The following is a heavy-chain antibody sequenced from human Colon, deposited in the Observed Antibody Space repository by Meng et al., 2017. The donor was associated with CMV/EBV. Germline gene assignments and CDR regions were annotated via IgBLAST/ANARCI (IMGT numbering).Heavy chain of an antibody. CDR2: ISYAGSDK. V-gene: IGHV3-30-3*01. CDR1: GFDFYNYA. D-gene: IGHD6-13*01. Sequence: GGSLRLSCEASGFDFYNYAMHWVRQAPGKGLEWVSVISYAGSDKFYADSVKGRFTISRDNSKNTLYLQMNSLRTEDTAVYYCARDLAPAGDQYYYAMDVWGQGTTVTVSS. CDR3: ARDLAPAGDQYYYAMDV. J-gene: IGHJ6*02.